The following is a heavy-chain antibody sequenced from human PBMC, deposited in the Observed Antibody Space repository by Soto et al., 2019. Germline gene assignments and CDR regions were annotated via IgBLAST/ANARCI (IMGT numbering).Heavy chain of an antibody. CDR3: ASDHLAAMEWLLPGITPGFADY. V-gene: IGHV3-30-3*01. D-gene: IGHD3-3*01. CDR1: GFTFSNYA. Sequence: GGSLRLSCAASGFTFSNYAMHWVRQAPGKGLEWVAVISYDGSNKYYADSVKGRFTISKDNPKNTLYLQMNSLRAEDTAVYYCASDHLAAMEWLLPGITPGFADYWGQGTLVTVSS. CDR2: ISYDGSNK. J-gene: IGHJ4*02.